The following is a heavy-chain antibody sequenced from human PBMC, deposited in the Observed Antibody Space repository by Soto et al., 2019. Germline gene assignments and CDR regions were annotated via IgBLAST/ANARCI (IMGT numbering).Heavy chain of an antibody. V-gene: IGHV1-69*01. CDR1: GGTFSSYA. CDR2: IIPIFGTA. J-gene: IGHJ5*02. D-gene: IGHD2-15*01. Sequence: QVQLVQSGAEVKKPGSSVKVSCKASGGTFSSYAISWVRQAPGQGLEWMGGIIPIFGTANYAQKFQGRVTSTADESTSTAYIELSSLRSEDTAVYYCARGRLGYCSGGSCYNRAWFDPWGQGTLVTVSS. CDR3: ARGRLGYCSGGSCYNRAWFDP.